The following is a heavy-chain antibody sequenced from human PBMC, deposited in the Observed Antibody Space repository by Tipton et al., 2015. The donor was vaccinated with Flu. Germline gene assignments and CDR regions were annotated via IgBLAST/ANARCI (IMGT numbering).Heavy chain of an antibody. Sequence: SLRLSCAASGFTFSSYAMSWVRQAPGKGLEWVSAISGSGGSTYYADSVKGRFTISRDNSKNTLYLQMNSLRAEDTAVYYCAKGDCANGVCYMGGVPFGIDYWGQGTLVTVSS. D-gene: IGHD2-8*01. CDR1: GFTFSSYA. CDR2: ISGSGGST. V-gene: IGHV3-23*01. CDR3: AKGDCANGVCYMGGVPFGIDY. J-gene: IGHJ4*02.